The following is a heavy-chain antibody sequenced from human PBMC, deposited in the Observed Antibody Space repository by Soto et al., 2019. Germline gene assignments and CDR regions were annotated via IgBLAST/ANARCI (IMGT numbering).Heavy chain of an antibody. J-gene: IGHJ4*02. CDR2: IWYDGSNK. Sequence: PGGSLRLSCAASGFTFSSYGMHWVRQAPGKGLEWVAVIWYDGSNKYYADSVKGRFTISRDNSKNTLYLQMNSLRAEDTAVYYCARDSLYYDSSGYLPNFDYWGQGTLVTVSS. CDR1: GFTFSSYG. CDR3: ARDSLYYDSSGYLPNFDY. D-gene: IGHD3-22*01. V-gene: IGHV3-33*01.